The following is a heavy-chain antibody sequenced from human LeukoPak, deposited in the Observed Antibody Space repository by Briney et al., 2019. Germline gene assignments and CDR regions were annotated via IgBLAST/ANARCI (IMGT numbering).Heavy chain of an antibody. Sequence: PSETLSLTCTVSGGSISSYYWSWIRQPPGKGLGWIGYIYYSGSTNYNPSLKSRVTISVDTSKNQFSLKLSSVTAADTAVYYCARHHYYDSSGYFLDYWGQGTLVTVSS. V-gene: IGHV4-59*08. CDR2: IYYSGST. D-gene: IGHD3-22*01. CDR1: GGSISSYY. CDR3: ARHHYYDSSGYFLDY. J-gene: IGHJ4*02.